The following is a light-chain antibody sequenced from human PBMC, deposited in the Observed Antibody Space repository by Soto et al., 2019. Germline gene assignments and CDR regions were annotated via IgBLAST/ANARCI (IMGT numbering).Light chain of an antibody. CDR3: QQYHHWPPKVT. CDR1: QSINTN. CDR2: GGS. V-gene: IGKV3-15*01. Sequence: DIVMTQSPATLSVSPGERATLSCRASQSINTNLAWYQQKPGQAPRLLIYGGSTRATVIPARFSGSGSGTEFTLTISGLQADDFAVYYCQQYHHWPPKVTFGPGTRVDI. J-gene: IGKJ3*01.